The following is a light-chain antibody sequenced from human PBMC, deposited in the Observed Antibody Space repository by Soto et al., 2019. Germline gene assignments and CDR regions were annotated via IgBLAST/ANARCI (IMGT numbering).Light chain of an antibody. CDR1: QSVSTN. J-gene: IGKJ5*01. Sequence: EIVMTQSPTTLSVSPGERATVSCRASQSVSTNLAWYQQKPGQVPSLLIYGASTRASGIPARFSGSGSGTEFTLTIGSLQSEDFAVYYCQQYSSSPSFGQGTRLEI. CDR2: GAS. V-gene: IGKV3-15*01. CDR3: QQYSSSPS.